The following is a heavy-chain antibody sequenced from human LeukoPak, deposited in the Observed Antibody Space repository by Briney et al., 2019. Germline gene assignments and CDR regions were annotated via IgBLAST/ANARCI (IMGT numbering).Heavy chain of an antibody. D-gene: IGHD3-22*01. CDR3: ARDTPNSSGYYIDY. V-gene: IGHV1-3*03. Sequence: ASVKVSCKASGYTFTSYAMHWVRQAPGQRLEWMGWINAGNGNTKYSQEFQGRVTITRDTSASTAYMELSSLRSEDKAVYYCARDTPNSSGYYIDYWGQGTLVTVSS. CDR1: GYTFTSYA. J-gene: IGHJ4*02. CDR2: INAGNGNT.